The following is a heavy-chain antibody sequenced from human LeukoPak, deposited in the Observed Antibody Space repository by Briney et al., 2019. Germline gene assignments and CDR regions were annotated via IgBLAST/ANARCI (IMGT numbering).Heavy chain of an antibody. D-gene: IGHD4-17*01. CDR1: GLTVSSNY. V-gene: IGHV3-53*01. Sequence: EGSLRLSCAASGLTVSSNYMSWVRQAPGKGLEWVSVIYIGDSTYYADSVKGRFTISRDNSKNTLYLQMNSLRAEDTAVYYCAKDRPYGLYDYWGQGTLVTVSS. CDR3: AKDRPYGLYDY. J-gene: IGHJ4*02. CDR2: IYIGDST.